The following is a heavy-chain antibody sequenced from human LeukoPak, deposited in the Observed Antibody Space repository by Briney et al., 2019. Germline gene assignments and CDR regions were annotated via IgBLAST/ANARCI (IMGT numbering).Heavy chain of an antibody. J-gene: IGHJ3*02. CDR2: ISWNSGSV. CDR3: AKSQLAATGLNDAFDI. V-gene: IGHV3-9*03. D-gene: IGHD6-13*01. CDR1: GFTFDDYA. Sequence: GGSLRLSCAVSGFTFDDYAMHWVRQAPGKGLEWVSGISWNSGSVGYADSVKGRFTISRDNAKNSLYLQMNSLRAEDMALYYCAKSQLAATGLNDAFDIWGQGTMVTVSS.